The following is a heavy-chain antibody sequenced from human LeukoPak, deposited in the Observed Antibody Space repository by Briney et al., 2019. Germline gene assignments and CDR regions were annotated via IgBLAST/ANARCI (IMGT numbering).Heavy chain of an antibody. D-gene: IGHD5-12*01. CDR3: ARGFDSKSTYFDY. CDR1: GGSITSYY. V-gene: IGHV4-59*01. J-gene: IGHJ4*02. Sequence: SETLSLSCTVSGGSITSYYWNWIRQPSGKGLEWIGYISYSGSTKYNPSLKSRVTISLDTSKNQFSLKVRSVTAADTAVYYCARGFDSKSTYFDYWGQGTRFTVSS. CDR2: ISYSGST.